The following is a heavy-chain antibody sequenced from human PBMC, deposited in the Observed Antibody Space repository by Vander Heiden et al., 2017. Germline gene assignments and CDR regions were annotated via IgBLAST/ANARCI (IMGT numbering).Heavy chain of an antibody. D-gene: IGHD5-18*01. Sequence: EVQLVESGGGLVQPGGSLRLSCAASGFTFSAHYMDWVRQAPGKGLEWVGRTRNRANSYTTEYAASVKGRFTISRDDSKNSVFLQMNSLKTEDTAVYYCARGRIQLWVLDYWGQGTLVTVSS. CDR1: GFTFSAHY. J-gene: IGHJ4*02. V-gene: IGHV3-72*01. CDR2: TRNRANSYTT. CDR3: ARGRIQLWVLDY.